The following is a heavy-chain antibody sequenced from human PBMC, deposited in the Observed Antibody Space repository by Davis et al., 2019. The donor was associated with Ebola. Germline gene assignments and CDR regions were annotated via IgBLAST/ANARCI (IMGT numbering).Heavy chain of an antibody. V-gene: IGHV4-34*01. CDR3: AGVDGGWYHDSGNWFGH. J-gene: IGHJ5*02. CDR2: IYYSGST. Sequence: SETLSLTCAVYGGSFSGYYWSWIRQPPGKGLEWIGYIYYSGSTNYNPSLQTRLTISVDTSKNQFSLRLNSVTAADTAVYYCAGVDGGWYHDSGNWFGHWGQGTLVTVSS. D-gene: IGHD6-19*01. CDR1: GGSFSGYY.